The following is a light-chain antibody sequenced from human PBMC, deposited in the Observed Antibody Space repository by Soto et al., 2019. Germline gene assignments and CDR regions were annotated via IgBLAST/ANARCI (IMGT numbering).Light chain of an antibody. J-gene: IGKJ1*01. Sequence: PGDRVTITCRARQSVSSSYLAWYQQKPGQAPRLLIYGASTRATGIPDRFSGSGSGTDFTLTISRLEPEDFAVYYCQQYGSSPRTFGQGTKVDIK. CDR2: GAS. V-gene: IGKV3-20*01. CDR1: QSVSSSY. CDR3: QQYGSSPRT.